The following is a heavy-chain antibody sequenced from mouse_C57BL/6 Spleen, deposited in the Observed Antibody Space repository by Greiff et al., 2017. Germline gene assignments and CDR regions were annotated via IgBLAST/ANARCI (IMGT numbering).Heavy chain of an antibody. J-gene: IGHJ3*01. D-gene: IGHD1-1*01. CDR1: GFTFSDYY. CDR3: ARREGGSNYEGFAY. CDR2: ISSGGGST. Sequence: EVQRVEPGGGLVQPGGSLKLSCAASGFTFSDYYMHWVRQTPEKRLEWVAYISSGGGSTYYQDTVKGLFTISRDNAKNTLYLQMSRLKSEYTAMYYCARREGGSNYEGFAYWGQGTLVTVSA. V-gene: IGHV5-12*01.